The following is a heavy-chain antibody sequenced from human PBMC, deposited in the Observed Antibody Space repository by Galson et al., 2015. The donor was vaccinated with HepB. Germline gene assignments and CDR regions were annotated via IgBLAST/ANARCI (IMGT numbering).Heavy chain of an antibody. CDR3: ASPLIEANDAFHI. D-gene: IGHD2-21*01. CDR2: IIPVFGAA. Sequence: SVKVSCKASGGTFSSYSISWVRQAPGQGLEWMGGIIPVFGAANYAQKFQGRVTMTADESTSTVYTELSSLTSDDTAVYYCASPLIEANDAFHIGGQGTMGTVS. J-gene: IGHJ3*02. CDR1: GGTFSSYS. V-gene: IGHV1-69*13.